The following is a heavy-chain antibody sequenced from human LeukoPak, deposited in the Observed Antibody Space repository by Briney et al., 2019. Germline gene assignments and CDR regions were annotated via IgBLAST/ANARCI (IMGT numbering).Heavy chain of an antibody. D-gene: IGHD3-9*01. CDR2: IYSGGST. J-gene: IGHJ4*02. Sequence: GGSLRLSCAASTFTFTTYSMIWVRQAPGKGLEWVSVIYSGGSTYYADSVKGRFTISRDNSKNTLYLQMNSLRAEDTAVYYCASRYPQLRYFDWAFDYWGQGTLVTVSS. CDR1: TFTFTTYS. V-gene: IGHV3-66*01. CDR3: ASRYPQLRYFDWAFDY.